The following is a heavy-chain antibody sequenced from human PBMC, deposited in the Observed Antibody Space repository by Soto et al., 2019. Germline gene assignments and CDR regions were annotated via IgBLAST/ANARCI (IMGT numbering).Heavy chain of an antibody. CDR3: ARDHKWDGMDV. J-gene: IGHJ6*02. V-gene: IGHV4-31*03. D-gene: IGHD1-26*01. CDR1: GGSFSSDSFI. CDR2: ISSSGTT. Sequence: PSETLSLTCSVSGGSFSSDSFIWSWVRQLPGKGLEWIGYISSSGTTYYNPSLKSRLIMSVDTSKNQFSLKLTSVTAADTAVYFCARDHKWDGMDVWGQGTTVTV.